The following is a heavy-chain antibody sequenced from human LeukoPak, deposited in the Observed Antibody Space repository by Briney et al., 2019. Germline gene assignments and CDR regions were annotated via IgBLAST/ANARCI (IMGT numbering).Heavy chain of an antibody. Sequence: PGGSLRLSCAASGFTFSSYAMSWVRQAPGKELEWVSAISGSGDNTHYADSVKGRFTISRDNSKNTLYLQMNNLRAEDTAVYYCATSPTFDPWGQGTLVTVSS. J-gene: IGHJ5*02. CDR2: ISGSGDNT. V-gene: IGHV3-23*01. CDR3: ATSPTFDP. CDR1: GFTFSSYA.